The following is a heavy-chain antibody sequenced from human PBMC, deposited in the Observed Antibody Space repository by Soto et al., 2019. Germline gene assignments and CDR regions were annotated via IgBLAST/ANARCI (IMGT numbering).Heavy chain of an antibody. J-gene: IGHJ4*02. D-gene: IGHD2-15*01. CDR1: EFTFSDHA. Sequence: QVQLVESGGGVVQPGRSLRLSCAASEFTFSDHAMHWVRQAPWRGLEWVALLSFDGSRSYYADSLRGRFTISRDNSKKTMSLQMNSLRAEDTAVYNCTRDPGEGYCSCGNCYAPDFWGQVTLVTVSA. CDR2: LSFDGSRS. CDR3: TRDPGEGYCSCGNCYAPDF. V-gene: IGHV3-30-3*01.